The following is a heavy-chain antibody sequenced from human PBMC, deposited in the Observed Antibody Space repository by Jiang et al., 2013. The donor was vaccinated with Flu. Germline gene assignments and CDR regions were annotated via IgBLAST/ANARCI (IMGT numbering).Heavy chain of an antibody. D-gene: IGHD2-21*02. Sequence: SGAEVKKPGSSVKVSCKASGGTFSSYAISWVRQAPGQGLEWMGGIIPIFGTANYAQKFQGRVTITADESTSTAYMELSSLRSEDTAVYYCARLRSLAYCGGDCYSHWGQGTLVTVSS. CDR2: IIPIFGTA. V-gene: IGHV1-69*01. CDR1: GGTFSSYA. CDR3: ARLRSLAYCGGDCYSH. J-gene: IGHJ4*02.